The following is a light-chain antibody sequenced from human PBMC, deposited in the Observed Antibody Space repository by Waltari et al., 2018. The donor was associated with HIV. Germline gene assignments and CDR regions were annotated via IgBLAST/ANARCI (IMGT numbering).Light chain of an antibody. CDR3: SSYTSSSTFYVV. CDR2: DVS. CDR1: SSDVGGYNY. Sequence: QSALTQPASVSGSPGQSITISCTGTSSDVGGYNYVSWDQQHPGKAPKLMIYDVSNRPSGVSNRFSGAKSGNTASLTISGLQAEDEADYYCSSYTSSSTFYVVFGGGTKLTVL. V-gene: IGLV2-14*01. J-gene: IGLJ2*01.